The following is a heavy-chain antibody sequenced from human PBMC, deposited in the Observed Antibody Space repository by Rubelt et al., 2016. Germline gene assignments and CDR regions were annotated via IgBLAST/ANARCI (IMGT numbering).Heavy chain of an antibody. D-gene: IGHD4-17*01. Sequence: QVQLQESGPGLVKPSETLSLTCTVSGYSISSGYYWGWIRQPPAKGLEWIGSIYYSGSADYNPSLKSRVTISVDMSKNQCSLKLNAVTAADTAVYYCARHDYADVDMRAGPHDYWGQGTLVTVSS. V-gene: IGHV4-38-2*02. J-gene: IGHJ4*02. CDR3: ARHDYADVDMRAGPHDY. CDR2: IYYSGSA. CDR1: GYSISSGYY.